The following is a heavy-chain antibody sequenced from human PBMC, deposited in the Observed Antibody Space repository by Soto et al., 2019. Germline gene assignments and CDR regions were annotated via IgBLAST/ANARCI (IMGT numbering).Heavy chain of an antibody. CDR1: GASINSYY. CDR2: IYYTGST. J-gene: IGHJ4*02. V-gene: IGHV4-59*08. Sequence: PSETLSLTCTVSGASINSYYWGWIRQPPGKGLEWLGYIYYTGSTNYSPSLKSRVTISLAKSENQFSLKVTSLTAADTAVYYCASRDPGTSVDYWGQGTLVTVSS. D-gene: IGHD1-7*01. CDR3: ASRDPGTSVDY.